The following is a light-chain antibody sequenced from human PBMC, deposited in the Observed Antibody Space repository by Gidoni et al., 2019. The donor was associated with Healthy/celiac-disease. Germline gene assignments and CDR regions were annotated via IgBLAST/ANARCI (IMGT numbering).Light chain of an antibody. CDR2: WAS. Sequence: DIVMTQSPDSLAVSLGERSTINCKSSQSVLYSSNNKNYLAWYQQKPGQPPKLLIYWASTRESGVPDRFSGSGSGTDFTHTISSLQAEDVAVYYCQQYYSTPHVTFGQGTKVEIK. CDR3: QQYYSTPHVT. CDR1: QSVLYSSNNKNY. V-gene: IGKV4-1*01. J-gene: IGKJ1*01.